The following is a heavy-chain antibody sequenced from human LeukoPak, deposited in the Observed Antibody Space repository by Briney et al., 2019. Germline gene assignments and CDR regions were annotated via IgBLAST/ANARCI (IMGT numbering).Heavy chain of an antibody. V-gene: IGHV1-2*02. J-gene: IGHJ4*02. Sequence: VSVKVSCKASGYTFTGYYMHWVRQAPGQGLEWMGWINPNSGGTNYTQKFQGRVTMTRDTSISTAYMELSRLRSDDTAVYYCARGYCGGDCYLFDYWGQGTLVTVSS. D-gene: IGHD2-21*02. CDR1: GYTFTGYY. CDR3: ARGYCGGDCYLFDY. CDR2: INPNSGGT.